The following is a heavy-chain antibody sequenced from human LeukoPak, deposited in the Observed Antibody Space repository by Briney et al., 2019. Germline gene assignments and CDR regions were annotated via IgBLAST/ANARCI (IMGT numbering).Heavy chain of an antibody. Sequence: GGSLRLSCVGSGFIFKLFAVGWVRQAPGKGLEWVSVIYSGGSTYYADSVKGRFTISRDNSKNTLYLQMNSLRAEDTAVYYCARDSTYSSSWGFDYWGQGTLVTVSS. J-gene: IGHJ4*02. V-gene: IGHV3-53*01. CDR2: IYSGGST. CDR3: ARDSTYSSSWGFDY. D-gene: IGHD6-13*01. CDR1: GFIFKLFA.